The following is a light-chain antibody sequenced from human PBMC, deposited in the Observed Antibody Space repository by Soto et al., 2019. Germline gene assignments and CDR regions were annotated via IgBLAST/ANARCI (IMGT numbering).Light chain of an antibody. V-gene: IGKV1-39*01. Sequence: DIQMTQSPSSLSASVGDRVTITCRTSQKIITYLNWYQQKPGKAPTFLIYGASTLQTGVPSRFSGGGSWTDFTRTISSLQPEDFATYYCQQTYTTPYTCGQGTKLDSK. CDR2: GAS. CDR3: QQTYTTPYT. J-gene: IGKJ2*01. CDR1: QKIITY.